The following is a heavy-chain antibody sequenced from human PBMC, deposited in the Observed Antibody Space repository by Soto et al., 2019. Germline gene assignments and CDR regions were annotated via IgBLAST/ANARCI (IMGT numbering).Heavy chain of an antibody. Sequence: SETLSLTCTVSGGSISSSSYYWGWIRQPPGKGLEWIGSIYYSGSTYYNPSLKSRVAISVDTSKNQFSLKLSSVTAADTAVYYCARHAYCGGDCYIGWFDPWGQGTLVTVSS. J-gene: IGHJ5*02. CDR2: IYYSGST. CDR3: ARHAYCGGDCYIGWFDP. CDR1: GGSISSSSYY. D-gene: IGHD2-21*02. V-gene: IGHV4-39*01.